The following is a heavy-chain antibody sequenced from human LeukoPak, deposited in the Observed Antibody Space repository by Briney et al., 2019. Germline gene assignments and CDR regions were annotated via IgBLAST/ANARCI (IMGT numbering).Heavy chain of an antibody. Sequence: SETLSLTCAVYGGSFSGYYWSWIRQPPGKGLEWIGEINHSGSTNYNPSLKSRVTISVDTSKNQFSPKLSSVTAADTAVYYCARYGSGSRLGIFDYWGQGTLVTVSS. D-gene: IGHD3-10*01. CDR1: GGSFSGYY. CDR3: ARYGSGSRLGIFDY. V-gene: IGHV4-34*01. J-gene: IGHJ4*02. CDR2: INHSGST.